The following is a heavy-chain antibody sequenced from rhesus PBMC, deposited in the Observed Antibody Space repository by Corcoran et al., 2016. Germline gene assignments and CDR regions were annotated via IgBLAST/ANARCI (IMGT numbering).Heavy chain of an antibody. CDR2: IYGRGGCT. V-gene: IGHV4-106*01. Sequence: QVQLQESGPGLVKPSETLSLTCAVSGGSISDDYYWSWIRQPQGKGLEWIGHIYGRGGCTNLYAALKTLVTISIDTSKNQFALKLSSVTAADPAGYYCARRCGGRGVCYADADYWGQGVLVTVSS. D-gene: IGHD2-39*01. CDR3: ARRCGGRGVCYADADY. CDR1: GGSISDDYY. J-gene: IGHJ4*01.